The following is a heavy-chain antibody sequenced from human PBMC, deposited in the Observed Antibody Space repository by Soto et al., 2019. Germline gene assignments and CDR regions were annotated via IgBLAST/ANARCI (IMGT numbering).Heavy chain of an antibody. Sequence: SETLSLTCTVSGGSISSYYWSWIRQPPGKGLEWIGYIYYSGSTNYNPSLKSRVTISVDTSKNQFSLKLSSVTAADTAVYYCARSSHYYYYMDVWGKGTTVTVSS. J-gene: IGHJ6*03. V-gene: IGHV4-59*01. CDR2: IYYSGST. CDR1: GGSISSYY. CDR3: ARSSHYYYYMDV.